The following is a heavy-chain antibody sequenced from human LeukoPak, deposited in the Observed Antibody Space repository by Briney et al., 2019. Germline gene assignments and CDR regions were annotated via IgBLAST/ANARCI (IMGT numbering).Heavy chain of an antibody. CDR3: ARLRVVWDLDDAFDI. Sequence: GGSLRLSCAASGFTFSSYEMNWVRQAPGKGLEWVSGINWTGGSTAYADSVKGRFTISRDNAKNSLYLQMNSLRAEDTALYYCARLRVVWDLDDAFDIWGQGTMVIVSS. D-gene: IGHD1-26*01. CDR1: GFTFSSYE. CDR2: INWTGGST. J-gene: IGHJ3*02. V-gene: IGHV3-20*04.